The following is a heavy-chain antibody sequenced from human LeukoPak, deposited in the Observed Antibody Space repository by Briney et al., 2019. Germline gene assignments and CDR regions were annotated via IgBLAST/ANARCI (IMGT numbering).Heavy chain of an antibody. CDR3: ARGKQLYYYYYYMDV. CDR1: GGTFSSYA. J-gene: IGHJ6*03. D-gene: IGHD6-6*01. CDR2: IIPIFGTA. Sequence: SVKVSCKASGGTFSSYAISWVRQAPGQGLEWMGGIIPIFGTANYAQKFQGRVTITTDESTSTAYMELSSLRSEDTAVYYCARGKQLYYYYYYMDVWGKGTTVTVSS. V-gene: IGHV1-69*05.